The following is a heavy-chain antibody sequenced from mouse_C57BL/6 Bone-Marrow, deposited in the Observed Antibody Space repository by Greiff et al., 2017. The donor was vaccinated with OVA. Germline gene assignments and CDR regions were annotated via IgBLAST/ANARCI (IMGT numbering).Heavy chain of an antibody. Sequence: EVKVVESGGDLVKPGGSLKLSCAASGFTFSSYGMSWVRQTPDKRLEWVATISSGGSYTYYPDSVKGRFTISRDNAKNTLDLQMSSLKSEDTAMYYCARQVVYAMDYWGQGTSVTVSS. J-gene: IGHJ4*01. CDR1: GFTFSSYG. CDR3: ARQVVYAMDY. V-gene: IGHV5-6*01. CDR2: ISSGGSYT.